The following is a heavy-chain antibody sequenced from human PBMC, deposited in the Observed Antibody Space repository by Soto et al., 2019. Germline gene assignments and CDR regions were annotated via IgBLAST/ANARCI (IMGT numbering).Heavy chain of an antibody. J-gene: IGHJ2*01. CDR3: ARVPYGSGSAWYFDL. D-gene: IGHD6-19*01. Sequence: EVQLVESGGGLVKPGGSLRLSCAASGFTFSSCSMNWVRQAPGKGLEWVSSISGDSNYIYDADSVKGRFTISRDNAKNSLYLYINRLRAEDTAVYYCARVPYGSGSAWYFDLWGRGTLVTVSS. CDR2: ISGDSNYI. V-gene: IGHV3-21*01. CDR1: GFTFSSCS.